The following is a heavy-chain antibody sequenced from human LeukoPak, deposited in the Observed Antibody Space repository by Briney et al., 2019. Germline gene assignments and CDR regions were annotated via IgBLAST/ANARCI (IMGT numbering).Heavy chain of an antibody. V-gene: IGHV1-8*01. CDR1: GYTFTSYD. J-gene: IGHJ6*02. D-gene: IGHD6-19*01. Sequence: ASVKVSCKASGYTFTSYDINWVRQATGQGLEWMGWMNPNSGNTGYAQKFQGRVTMTRNTSISTAYMGLSSLRSEDTAVYYCATSAVGSGWFANYYYYYGMDVWGQGTTVTVSS. CDR3: ATSAVGSGWFANYYYYYGMDV. CDR2: MNPNSGNT.